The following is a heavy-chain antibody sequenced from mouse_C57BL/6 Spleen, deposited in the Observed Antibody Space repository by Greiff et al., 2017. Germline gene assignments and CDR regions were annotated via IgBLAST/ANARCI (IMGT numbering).Heavy chain of an antibody. D-gene: IGHD1-1*01. J-gene: IGHJ2*01. CDR1: GYSITSGYY. Sequence: ESGPGLVKPSQSLSLTCSVTGYSITSGYYWNWIRQFPGNKLEWMGYISYDGSNNYNPSLKNRISITRDTSKNQFFLKLKSVTTEDTSTDYCARDYYGSSYDYWGQGTTLTVSS. CDR3: ARDYYGSSYDY. CDR2: ISYDGSN. V-gene: IGHV3-6*01.